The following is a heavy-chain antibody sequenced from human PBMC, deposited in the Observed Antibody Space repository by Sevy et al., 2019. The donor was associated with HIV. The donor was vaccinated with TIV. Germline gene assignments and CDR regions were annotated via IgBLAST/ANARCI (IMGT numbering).Heavy chain of an antibody. Sequence: GGSLRLSCAASGFRFNNFGMYWVRQAPGKGLEGVAFIRYDGINKYYVDSVKSRSTISRDNSKDTLYLEMKSLRLEDTAIYYCAKGGSGGIDHYGMDVWGQGTTVTVSS. V-gene: IGHV3-30*02. CDR1: GFRFNNFG. CDR2: IRYDGINK. J-gene: IGHJ6*02. D-gene: IGHD6-25*01. CDR3: AKGGSGGIDHYGMDV.